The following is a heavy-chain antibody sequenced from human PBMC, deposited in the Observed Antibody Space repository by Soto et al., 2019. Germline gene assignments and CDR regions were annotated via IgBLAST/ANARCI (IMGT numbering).Heavy chain of an antibody. CDR2: IYYSGST. J-gene: IGHJ4*02. D-gene: IGHD5-18*01. CDR3: ATRGYSYGYVLDY. CDR1: GGSISSSSYY. V-gene: IGHV4-39*01. Sequence: SETLSLTCTVSGGSISSSSYYWGWIRQPPGKGLEWIGSIYYSGSTYYNPSLKSRVTISVDTSKNQFSLKLSSVTAADTAVYYCATRGYSYGYVLDYWGQGTLVTVS.